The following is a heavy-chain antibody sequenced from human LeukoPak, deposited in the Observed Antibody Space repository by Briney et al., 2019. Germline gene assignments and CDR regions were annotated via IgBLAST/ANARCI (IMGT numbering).Heavy chain of an antibody. V-gene: IGHV4-59*01. CDR1: RGSPTTYS. Sequence: SGALSLSCTISRGSPTTYSRSSVRRPPRKGLECSGHIYDMGIACYNPSLKSRVTMSVDTSKNHYSLKLSPVTSADTAVYYCARSLGLVGTPLDAFDLGGQGTMVTVPS. J-gene: IGHJ3*01. D-gene: IGHD3/OR15-3a*01. CDR2: IYDMGIA. CDR3: ARSLGLVGTPLDAFDL.